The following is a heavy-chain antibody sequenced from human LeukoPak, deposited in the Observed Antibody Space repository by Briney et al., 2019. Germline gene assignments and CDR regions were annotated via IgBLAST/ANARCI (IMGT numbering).Heavy chain of an antibody. V-gene: IGHV3-7*01. D-gene: IGHD4/OR15-4a*01. J-gene: IGHJ4*02. CDR3: ASTLKRDY. CDR2: IKQDGSET. CDR1: GFSFSNYW. Sequence: SGGSLRLSCAASGFSFSNYWMSWFRQAPGKGLGWVANIKQDGSETYYGDSVKGRFTISRDNAKNSLYLQMNSLRAEDTAVYYCASTLKRDYWGQGTLVTVSS.